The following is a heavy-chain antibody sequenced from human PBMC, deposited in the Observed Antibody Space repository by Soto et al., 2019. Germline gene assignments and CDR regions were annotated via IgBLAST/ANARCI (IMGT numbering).Heavy chain of an antibody. V-gene: IGHV4-39*01. J-gene: IGHJ6*02. CDR1: GASIITTSYY. D-gene: IGHD3-9*01. Sequence: SETLSLTCTVSGASIITTSYYWGWIRQPPGKGLEWIGSIYYSGSTYYNPSLKSRVTISVDTSKNQFSLKLSSVTAADTAVYYCARGRPDYDILTGYYMGYYYGMDVWGQGTTVTVSS. CDR2: IYYSGST. CDR3: ARGRPDYDILTGYYMGYYYGMDV.